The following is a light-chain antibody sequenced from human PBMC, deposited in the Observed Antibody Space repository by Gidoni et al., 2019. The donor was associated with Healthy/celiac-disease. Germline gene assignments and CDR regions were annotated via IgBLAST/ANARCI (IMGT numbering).Light chain of an antibody. CDR1: QDISNY. CDR2: DAS. J-gene: IGKJ4*01. V-gene: IGKV1-33*01. Sequence: DIQMPQAAPSLSASVGDRGTITCEASQDISNYLNWYQQKPGKAPKLLIYDASNLETRVPSRFSGSGSGTDFTFTISSLQADDIATYYCQQYGNLPPLTFGGGTRVEIK. CDR3: QQYGNLPPLT.